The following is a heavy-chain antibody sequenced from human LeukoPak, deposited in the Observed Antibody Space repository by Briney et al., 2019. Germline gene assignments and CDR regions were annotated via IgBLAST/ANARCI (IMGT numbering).Heavy chain of an antibody. J-gene: IGHJ4*02. CDR2: IYYSGST. CDR1: GGSISSSSYY. Sequence: KPSETLSLTCAVSGGSISSSSYYWGWIRQPPGKGLEWIGSIYYSGSTYYNPSLKSRVTISVDTSKNQFSLKLSSVTAADTAVYYCARFQIVVVPAAPSDYWGQGTLVTVSS. D-gene: IGHD2-2*01. CDR3: ARFQIVVVPAAPSDY. V-gene: IGHV4-39*01.